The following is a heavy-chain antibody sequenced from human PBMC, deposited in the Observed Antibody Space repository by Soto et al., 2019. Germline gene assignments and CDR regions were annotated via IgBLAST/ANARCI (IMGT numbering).Heavy chain of an antibody. CDR1: GYTFTNHG. CDR2: INPYTGNT. Sequence: QVPLVQSGAEVKKPGASVRVSCKASGYTFTNHGIIWVRQAPGQGLEWMGWINPYTGNTNYAHYLQGRVTMTTDTTSSTAYMDLESLTSDDTAVYYCARAHPPNKRPSSRFDPWGQGTLVTVSS. CDR3: ARAHPPNKRPSSRFDP. J-gene: IGHJ5*02. D-gene: IGHD6-25*01. V-gene: IGHV1-18*01.